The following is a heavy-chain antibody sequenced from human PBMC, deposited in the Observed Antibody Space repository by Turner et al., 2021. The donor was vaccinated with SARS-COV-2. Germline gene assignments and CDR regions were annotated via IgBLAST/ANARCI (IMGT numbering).Heavy chain of an antibody. CDR2: MRSSSSYI. CDR1: GFTFSSYS. J-gene: IGHJ5*02. Sequence: EVQLVVSGGGLVKPGGSLRLSCSASGFTFSSYSMNWVRQAPGKGLEWVSSMRSSSSYIYYADSMKGRFTISRDNAKNSLYLQMNSLRAEDTAVYYCARGTYYYDSSTYSGTNWFDPWGQGTLVTVSS. D-gene: IGHD3-22*01. V-gene: IGHV3-21*01. CDR3: ARGTYYYDSSTYSGTNWFDP.